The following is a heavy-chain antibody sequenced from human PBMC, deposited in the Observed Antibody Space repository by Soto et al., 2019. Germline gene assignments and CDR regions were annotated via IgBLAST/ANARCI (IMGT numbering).Heavy chain of an antibody. CDR1: VYAFTTYG. V-gene: IGHV1-18*01. D-gene: IGHD1-1*01. Sequence: QVHLVQSGAEVKKPGASVKVSCQGSVYAFTTYGITWVRQAPGQGLEWMGWISAHNGNTNYAQKLQGRVTVTRDTSTSTADMELRSLRYDDTAVYYCARGRYGDYWGQGALVTVSS. CDR3: ARGRYGDY. J-gene: IGHJ4*02. CDR2: ISAHNGNT.